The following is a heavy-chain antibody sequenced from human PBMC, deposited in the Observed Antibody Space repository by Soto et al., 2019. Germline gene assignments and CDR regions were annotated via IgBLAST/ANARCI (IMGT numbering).Heavy chain of an antibody. CDR1: GGTFSSHG. Sequence: QVQLVQSGTVVQRRGSSVKVSCQASGGTFSSHGMAWVRQAPGQGLEWMGGIIPTFGTPTYAPKFQGRVTITADKSTNTAYMDLSSLRSEDTDVYYCASERSAQYFDFWGQGTLITVSS. CDR2: IIPTFGTP. CDR3: ASERSAQYFDF. J-gene: IGHJ4*02. V-gene: IGHV1-69*06. D-gene: IGHD1-26*01.